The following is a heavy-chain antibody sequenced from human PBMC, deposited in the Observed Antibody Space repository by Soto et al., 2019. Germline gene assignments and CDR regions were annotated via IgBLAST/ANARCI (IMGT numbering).Heavy chain of an antibody. J-gene: IGHJ4*02. CDR3: ARLAYSHYST. Sequence: SETLSLTCTVSGGSIKEGGYYWGWIRQPPGKGLEWVATIYYSGTTYYNPSLKSRLTISLDTSRNQFSLDLTSVTAADTAVYYCARLAYSHYSTWGQGTLVTVSS. CDR2: IYYSGTT. V-gene: IGHV4-39*01. D-gene: IGHD5-12*01. CDR1: GGSIKEGGYY.